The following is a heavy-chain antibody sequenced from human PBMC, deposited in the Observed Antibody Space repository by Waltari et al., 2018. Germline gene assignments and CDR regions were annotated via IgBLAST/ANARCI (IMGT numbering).Heavy chain of an antibody. D-gene: IGHD2-2*01. CDR2: IYYSGRT. V-gene: IGHV4-59*01. Sequence: QVQLQESGPGLVKPSETLSLTCTVSGGSISSYYWSCIRQPPGKGLEWSGYIYYSGRTNYNPSLKSRVTISVDTSKNQFSLKLSSVTAADTAVYYCAGVRYCSSTSCYREYFDYWGQGTLVTVSS. J-gene: IGHJ4*02. CDR3: AGVRYCSSTSCYREYFDY. CDR1: GGSISSYY.